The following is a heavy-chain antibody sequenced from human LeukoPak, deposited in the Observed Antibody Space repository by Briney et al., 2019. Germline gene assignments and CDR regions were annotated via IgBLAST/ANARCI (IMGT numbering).Heavy chain of an antibody. J-gene: IGHJ4*02. CDR2: ISSSSSYI. D-gene: IGHD5-18*01. V-gene: IGHV3-21*01. CDR1: GFTFDDYA. Sequence: GGSLRLSCAASGFTFDDYAMHWVRQAPGKGLEWVSSISSSSSYIYYADSVKGRFTISRDDAKNSLYLQMNSLRAEDTAVYYCARDEGYSYGFGYWGQGTLVTVSS. CDR3: ARDEGYSYGFGY.